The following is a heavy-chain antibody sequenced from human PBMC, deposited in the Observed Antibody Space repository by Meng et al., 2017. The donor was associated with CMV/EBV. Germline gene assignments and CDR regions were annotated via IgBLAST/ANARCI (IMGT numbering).Heavy chain of an antibody. CDR1: GGTFSSYA. D-gene: IGHD2-2*01. CDR2: IIPIFGTA. Sequence: SVKVSCKASGGTFSSYAISWVRQAPGQGLEWMGGIIPIFGTATYAQKFQGRVTITTDESTSTAYMELSSLRSEDTAVYYCARGALIVVVPAAVIGALDYWGQGTLVTVSS. J-gene: IGHJ4*02. CDR3: ARGALIVVVPAAVIGALDY. V-gene: IGHV1-69*05.